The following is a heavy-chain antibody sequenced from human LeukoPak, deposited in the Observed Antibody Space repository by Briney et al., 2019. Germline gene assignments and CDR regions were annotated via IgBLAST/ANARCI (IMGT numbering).Heavy chain of an antibody. J-gene: IGHJ4*02. CDR3: AKGTTMGDYVWGSYRWGDYFDY. Sequence: GGSLRLSCAASGFTFSNHDMNWVRQAPGKGLEWVSIISGSGGSTYYADSVKGRFTISRDNSKNTLYLQMNSLRAEDTAVYYCAKGTTMGDYVWGSYRWGDYFDYWGQGTLVTVSS. CDR2: ISGSGGST. CDR1: GFTFSNHD. V-gene: IGHV3-23*01. D-gene: IGHD3-16*02.